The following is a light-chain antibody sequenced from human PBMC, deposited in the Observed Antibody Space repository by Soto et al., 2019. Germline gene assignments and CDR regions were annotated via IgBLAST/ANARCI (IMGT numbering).Light chain of an antibody. CDR2: YDD. Sequence: QSVLTQPPSVSEAPRQRVTISCSGSSSNIGNNAVNWYQQLPRKAPRLLIYYDDLRPSGVSDRFSGSKSGTSASLAISGLQSEDEADYYCAAWDDSLNGPVFGGGTKLTVL. CDR1: SSNIGNNA. CDR3: AAWDDSLNGPV. J-gene: IGLJ3*02. V-gene: IGLV1-36*01.